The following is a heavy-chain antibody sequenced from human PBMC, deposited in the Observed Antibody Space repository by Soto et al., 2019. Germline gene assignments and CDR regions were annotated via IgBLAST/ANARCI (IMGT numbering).Heavy chain of an antibody. CDR1: GGSFSGYY. CDR2: INHSGST. CDR3: ARDRYDFWSGYRDFDY. V-gene: IGHV4-34*01. J-gene: IGHJ4*02. Sequence: PSETLSLTCAVYGGSFSGYYWSWIRQPPGKGLEWIGEINHSGSTNYNPSLKSRFTISRDNAKNSLYLQMNSLRAEDTAVYYCARDRYDFWSGYRDFDYWGQGTLVTVSS. D-gene: IGHD3-3*01.